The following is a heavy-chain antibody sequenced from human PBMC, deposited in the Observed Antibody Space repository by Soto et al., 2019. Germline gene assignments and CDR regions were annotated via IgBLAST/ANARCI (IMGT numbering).Heavy chain of an antibody. Sequence: QVQLVQSGAEVKKPGSSVKVSCKASGGTFSSYAISWVRQAPGQGLEWMGGIIPIFGTANYAQKFQGRVTITADESTSTAYMELSSLRYEDTAVYYCASRTIQLERRSGRYSFDYWGQGTLVTVSS. D-gene: IGHD1-1*01. V-gene: IGHV1-69*12. CDR3: ASRTIQLERRSGRYSFDY. J-gene: IGHJ4*02. CDR2: IIPIFGTA. CDR1: GGTFSSYA.